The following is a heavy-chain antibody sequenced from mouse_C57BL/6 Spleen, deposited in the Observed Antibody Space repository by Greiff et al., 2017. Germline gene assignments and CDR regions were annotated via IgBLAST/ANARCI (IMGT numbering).Heavy chain of an antibody. CDR1: GYTFTSYW. D-gene: IGHD2-1*01. CDR3: PRRGYANYCGDY. J-gene: IGHJ2*01. CDR2: IYPGNGST. V-gene: IGHV1-55*01. Sequence: QVQLQQPGAELVKPGASVKMSCKASGYTFTSYWITWVKQRPGQGLEWIGDIYPGNGSTNYNEKFKSKAPLTVDTSSSTAYLQLSSLTSEDSAVXNWPRRGYANYCGDYWGKGTTLTVSS.